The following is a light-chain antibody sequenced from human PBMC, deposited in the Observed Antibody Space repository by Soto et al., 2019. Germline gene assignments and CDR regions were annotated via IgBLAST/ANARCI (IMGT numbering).Light chain of an antibody. Sequence: EIVLTQSPGTLSLSPGERATLSCRASQSVSSNYLAWYQLKPGQAPRLIIYGTSSRATGIPDRFSGSGSGTDFTLSISRLEPEDFAVYYCQQYESSFRTFGQGTKVDIK. V-gene: IGKV3-20*01. CDR1: QSVSSNY. CDR2: GTS. J-gene: IGKJ1*01. CDR3: QQYESSFRT.